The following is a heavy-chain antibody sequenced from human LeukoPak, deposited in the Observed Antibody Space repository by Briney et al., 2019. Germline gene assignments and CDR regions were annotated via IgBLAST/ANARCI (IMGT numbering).Heavy chain of an antibody. CDR1: GGSFSGYY. CDR2: INHSGGT. Sequence: PSETLSLTCAVYGGSFSGYYWSWIRQPPGKGLEWIGEINHSGGTNYNPSLRSRVTISVDTSKNQFSLKLSSVTAADTAVYYCARIVVVPADQSYYYYYYMDVWGKGTTVTVSS. V-gene: IGHV4-34*01. J-gene: IGHJ6*03. D-gene: IGHD2-2*01. CDR3: ARIVVVPADQSYYYYYYMDV.